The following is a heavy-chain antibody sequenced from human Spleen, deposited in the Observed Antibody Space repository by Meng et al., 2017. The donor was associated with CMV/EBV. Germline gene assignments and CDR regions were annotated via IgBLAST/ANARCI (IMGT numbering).Heavy chain of an antibody. CDR3: ARGGTYYTS. V-gene: IGHV3-11*01. CDR1: GFTFSDYY. CDR2: ISSSGSDNTK. D-gene: IGHD3-3*01. J-gene: IGHJ4*02. Sequence: SCAASGFTFSDYYMNWIRQAPGKGLEWVSYISSSGSDNTKHYAASVKGRFTISRDNARNSLYLQMNSLRAEDTAFYYCARGGTYYTSWGQGTLVTVSS.